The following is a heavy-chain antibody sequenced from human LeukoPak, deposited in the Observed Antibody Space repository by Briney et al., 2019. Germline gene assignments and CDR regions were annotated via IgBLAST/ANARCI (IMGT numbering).Heavy chain of an antibody. D-gene: IGHD3-10*01. CDR1: GGSISSGDYY. J-gene: IGHJ5*02. CDR2: ISYSGST. CDR3: ARVQGAITAITMVRGSGEDWFDP. V-gene: IGHV4-30-4*08. Sequence: SETLSLTCTVSGGSISSGDYYWSWIRQPPGKGLEWIGYISYSGSTYYNPSLKSRVTISVDTSKNQFSLKLSSVTAADTAVYYCARVQGAITAITMVRGSGEDWFDPWGQGTLVTVSS.